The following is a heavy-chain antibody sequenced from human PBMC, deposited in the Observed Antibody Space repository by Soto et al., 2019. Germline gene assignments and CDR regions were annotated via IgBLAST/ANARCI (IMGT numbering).Heavy chain of an antibody. Sequence: EVQVVESGGGLVQPEGSLRLSCAASGIIFSRYWTHWVRQAPGKGLVWVSRISPDGSRTSYADSVKGRFTISRDNAKNTLSLQVNSLRVDDTAVYYCAVHGDYDAFDIWGQGTMVTVSS. V-gene: IGHV3-74*01. CDR3: AVHGDYDAFDI. CDR2: ISPDGSRT. J-gene: IGHJ3*02. CDR1: GIIFSRYW. D-gene: IGHD4-17*01.